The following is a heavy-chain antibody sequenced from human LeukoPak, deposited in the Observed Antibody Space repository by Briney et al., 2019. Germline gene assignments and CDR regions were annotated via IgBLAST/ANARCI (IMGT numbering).Heavy chain of an antibody. CDR3: ARDLRNTAIP. CDR2: IIPIFGTA. V-gene: IGHV1-69*13. D-gene: IGHD5-18*01. Sequence: SVKVSCKASGYTFTSYGISWVRQAPGQGLEWMGGIIPIFGTANYAQKFQGRVTITADESTSTAYMELSSLRSEDTAVYYCARDLRNTAIPWGQGTLVTVSS. J-gene: IGHJ5*02. CDR1: GYTFTSYG.